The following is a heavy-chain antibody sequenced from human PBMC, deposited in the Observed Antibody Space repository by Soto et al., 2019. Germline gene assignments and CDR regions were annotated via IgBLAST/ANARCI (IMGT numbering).Heavy chain of an antibody. CDR3: ARGPHQLLWFGHYVMDV. D-gene: IGHD3-10*01. J-gene: IGHJ6*02. V-gene: IGHV1-2*04. Sequence: ASVKVSCKASGYTFTGYYMHWVRQAPGQRLEWMGWINPNSGGTNYAQKFQGWVTMTRDTSISTAYMELGRLRSDDAAVYYCARGPHQLLWFGHYVMDVWGQGTTVTVSS. CDR1: GYTFTGYY. CDR2: INPNSGGT.